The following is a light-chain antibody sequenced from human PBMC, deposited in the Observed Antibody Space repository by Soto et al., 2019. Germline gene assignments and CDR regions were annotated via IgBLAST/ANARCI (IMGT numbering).Light chain of an antibody. Sequence: EIVLTQSPSTLSLSPGERATLSWRASQSVRSYLAWFQQKPGQAPRLLIYDASNRASGIPARFSGSGSGTDFTPTISSLEPEDFAVYYCQQRSNWPPITFGQGTRLEIK. CDR2: DAS. CDR1: QSVRSY. V-gene: IGKV3-11*01. CDR3: QQRSNWPPIT. J-gene: IGKJ5*01.